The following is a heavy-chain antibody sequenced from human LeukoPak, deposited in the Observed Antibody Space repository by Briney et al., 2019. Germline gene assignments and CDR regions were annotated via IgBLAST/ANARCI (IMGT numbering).Heavy chain of an antibody. J-gene: IGHJ6*03. V-gene: IGHV3-66*01. CDR2: IYSGGST. CDR3: ARDGVVDFWISYGTYNYYYYMDV. Sequence: HPGGSLRLSCAASGFTVSSNYMSWVRQAPGKGLEWVSVIYSGGSTYYADSVKGRFTISRDNAKNSLYLQMNNLRVEDTAVYYCARDGVVDFWISYGTYNYYYYMDVWGKGTTVTVSS. CDR1: GFTVSSNY. D-gene: IGHD3-3*01.